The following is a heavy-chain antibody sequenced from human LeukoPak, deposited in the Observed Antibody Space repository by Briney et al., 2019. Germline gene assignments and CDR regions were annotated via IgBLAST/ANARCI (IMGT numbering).Heavy chain of an antibody. CDR1: GFTFSGYW. D-gene: IGHD3-22*01. Sequence: GGSLRLSCAASGFTFSGYWMHWVRQVPGKGLVWVSRLNTDGSSTSYADSVKGRFTISRDNAKNTLYLQMNSLRAEDTAVYYCTRDDTYGMDVWGQGTTVTVSS. J-gene: IGHJ6*02. V-gene: IGHV3-74*01. CDR2: LNTDGSST. CDR3: TRDDTYGMDV.